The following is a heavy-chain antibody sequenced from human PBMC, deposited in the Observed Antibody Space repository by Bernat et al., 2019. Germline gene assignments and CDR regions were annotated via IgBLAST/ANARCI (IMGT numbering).Heavy chain of an antibody. CDR2: IQGDGSGK. Sequence: EVKLVKSGGGLVQPGGSLRPSCAASGSTFTSYWMGWVRRAPGEGRVWVANIQGDGSGKYYVDYVKGRFTISRDNAKNSLYLRMNGLRVEDTAVYYCARVFLDTDRWNDIDSWGQGALVTVSS. D-gene: IGHD3/OR15-3a*01. J-gene: IGHJ4*02. V-gene: IGHV3-7*03. CDR1: GSTFTSYW. CDR3: ARVFLDTDRWNDIDS.